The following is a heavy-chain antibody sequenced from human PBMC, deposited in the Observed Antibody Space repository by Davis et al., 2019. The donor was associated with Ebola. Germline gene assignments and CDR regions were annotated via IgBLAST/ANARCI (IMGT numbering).Heavy chain of an antibody. Sequence: GESLKISCAASGFTFSSYEMNWVRQAPGKGLEWVSYISSSGSTIYYADSVKGRFTISRDNAKNSLYLQMNSLRAEDTAVYYCARGGRGRTIFGVVIYGRYFDYWGQGTLVTVSS. CDR1: GFTFSSYE. CDR2: ISSSGSTI. J-gene: IGHJ4*02. V-gene: IGHV3-48*03. CDR3: ARGGRGRTIFGVVIYGRYFDY. D-gene: IGHD3-3*01.